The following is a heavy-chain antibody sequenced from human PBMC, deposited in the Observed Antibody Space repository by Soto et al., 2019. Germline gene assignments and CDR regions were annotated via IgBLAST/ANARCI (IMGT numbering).Heavy chain of an antibody. J-gene: IGHJ6*02. CDR2: LYTEGTT. CDR1: GLTVSHNY. CDR3: VRPRPSGENYGMDV. D-gene: IGHD3-16*01. Sequence: GGSLRLSCVASGLTVSHNYMAWVRQAAEMGLEWRSILYTEGTTCYADSVKGRFTISRDSSKNTLFLQMDSLRAEDTAVYYCVRPRPSGENYGMDVWGQGPTVTVSS. V-gene: IGHV3-53*01.